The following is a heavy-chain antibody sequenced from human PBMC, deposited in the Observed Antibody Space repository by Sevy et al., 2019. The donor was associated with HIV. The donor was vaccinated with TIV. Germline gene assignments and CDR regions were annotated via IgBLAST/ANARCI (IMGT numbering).Heavy chain of an antibody. Sequence: GGSLRLSCAASGFTFSSYGMHWVRQSPGKGLEWVAFIRYDGSNKYYADSVKGRFTISRDNSKNTLYLQMNSLRAEDTAVYYCEKDGSRITMIVVAQYYFDYWGQGTLVTVSS. CDR3: EKDGSRITMIVVAQYYFDY. D-gene: IGHD3-22*01. CDR2: IRYDGSNK. V-gene: IGHV3-30*02. CDR1: GFTFSSYG. J-gene: IGHJ4*02.